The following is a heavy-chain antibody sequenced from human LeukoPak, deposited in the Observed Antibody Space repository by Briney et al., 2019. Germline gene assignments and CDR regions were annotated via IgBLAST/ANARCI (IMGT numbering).Heavy chain of an antibody. D-gene: IGHD4-11*01. CDR2: IRYDGSNK. CDR3: ATSWDLTIYYFDY. V-gene: IGHV3-30*02. CDR1: GFTFSSYG. Sequence: GGSLRLSCAASGFTFSSYGMHWVRQAPGKGLEWVAFIRYDGSNKYYADSVKGRFTISRDNSKNTLYLQMNSLRAEDTAVYYCATSWDLTIYYFDYRGQGTLVTVSS. J-gene: IGHJ4*02.